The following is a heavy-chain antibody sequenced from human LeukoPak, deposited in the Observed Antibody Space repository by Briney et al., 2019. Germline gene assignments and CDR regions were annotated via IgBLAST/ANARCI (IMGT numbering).Heavy chain of an antibody. CDR2: IWYDGSNK. D-gene: IGHD6-19*01. CDR1: GFTFSGYG. CDR3: AREGRTSSGWYGDNWFDP. Sequence: PGRSLRLSCAASGFTFSGYGMHWVRQAPGKGLEWVAVIWYDGSNKYYADSVKGRFTISRDNSKNTLYLQMNSLRAEDTAVYYCAREGRTSSGWYGDNWFDPWGQGTLVTVSS. V-gene: IGHV3-33*01. J-gene: IGHJ5*02.